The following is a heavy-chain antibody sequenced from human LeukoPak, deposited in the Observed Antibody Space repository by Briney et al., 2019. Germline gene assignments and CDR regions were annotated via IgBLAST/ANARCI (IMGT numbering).Heavy chain of an antibody. CDR1: GDSVSNTNHY. V-gene: IGHV4-39*01. CDR2: IYYSGTT. Sequence: PSGTLSLTCTVSGDSVSNTNHYWGWIRQPPGKGLEWIGSIYYSGTTYYNPSLKSRVTISVDTSKNHFSLRLSSVTAADTAVYYCVSADIVVVPAAIGWCWGQGTLVTVSS. CDR3: VSADIVVVPAAIGWC. D-gene: IGHD2-2*02. J-gene: IGHJ4*02.